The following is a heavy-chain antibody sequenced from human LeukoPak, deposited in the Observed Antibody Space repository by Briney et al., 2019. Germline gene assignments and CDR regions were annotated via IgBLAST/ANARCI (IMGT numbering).Heavy chain of an antibody. V-gene: IGHV4-59*01. J-gene: IGHJ4*02. D-gene: IGHD3-22*01. Sequence: SETLSLTCTVSGGSISSYYWSWIRQPPGKGLEWIAYIDYRGSTTYNPSLKSRVTISVDTSRNQFSLKLSSVTAADTAVYYCANLPYYYDSTDYWGQGTLVTVSS. CDR1: GGSISSYY. CDR2: IDYRGST. CDR3: ANLPYYYDSTDY.